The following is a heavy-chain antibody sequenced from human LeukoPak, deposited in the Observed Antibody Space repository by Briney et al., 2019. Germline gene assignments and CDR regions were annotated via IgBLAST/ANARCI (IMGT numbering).Heavy chain of an antibody. Sequence: SVKVSCKASGGTFSSSTISWVRHAPGQGLEWMGRIIPILGIANYAQKFQGRVTITAHTTTSTAYIELSSLRSDDTAAYYCARAHGTHSSGYYDYWGQGTQVTVSS. CDR2: IIPILGIA. CDR3: ARAHGTHSSGYYDY. J-gene: IGHJ4*02. V-gene: IGHV1-69*02. CDR1: GGTFSSST. D-gene: IGHD3-22*01.